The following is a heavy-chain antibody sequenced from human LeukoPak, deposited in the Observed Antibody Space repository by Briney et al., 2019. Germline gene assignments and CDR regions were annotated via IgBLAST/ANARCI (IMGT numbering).Heavy chain of an antibody. CDR2: ISSSSSTI. D-gene: IGHD2-2*01. V-gene: IGHV3-48*01. CDR1: GFTFSSYS. J-gene: IGHJ3*01. Sequence: GGSLRLSCAASGFTFSSYSMNWVRQAPGKGLEWVSYISSSSSTIYYADSVKGRFTISRDNAKNSLYLQMNSLRAEDTAVYYCAREDCSSVSCYAYAFDVWGQGTMVTVSS. CDR3: AREDCSSVSCYAYAFDV.